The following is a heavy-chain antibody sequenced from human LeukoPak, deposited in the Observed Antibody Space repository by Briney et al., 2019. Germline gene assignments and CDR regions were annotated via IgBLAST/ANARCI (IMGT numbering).Heavy chain of an antibody. CDR2: IYINAGTT. CDR1: GFIVSSNH. Sequence: PGGSLRLSCAASGFIVSSNHMNWVRQTPGKGLEWVSIIYINAGTTHYADSVKGRFIISRDNSKNTLYMKMNTLRAEDTAVYYCAKALGGSYYGDRGFDYWGQGTLVTVSS. J-gene: IGHJ4*02. D-gene: IGHD1-26*01. V-gene: IGHV3-66*01. CDR3: AKALGGSYYGDRGFDY.